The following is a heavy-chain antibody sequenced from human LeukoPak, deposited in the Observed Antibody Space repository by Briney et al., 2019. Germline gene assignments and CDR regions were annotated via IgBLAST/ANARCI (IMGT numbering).Heavy chain of an antibody. CDR3: ARRVQYYFDY. Sequence: GGSLRLSCAASGFIFSNYDMHWVRQAPGKGLEWVAVIWYDGSDKHYADSVQGRFTISRDNSKNSLYLQMNSLRAEDTALYYCARRVQYYFDYWGQGTLVTVSS. CDR1: GFIFSNYD. CDR2: IWYDGSDK. V-gene: IGHV3-33*01. J-gene: IGHJ4*02.